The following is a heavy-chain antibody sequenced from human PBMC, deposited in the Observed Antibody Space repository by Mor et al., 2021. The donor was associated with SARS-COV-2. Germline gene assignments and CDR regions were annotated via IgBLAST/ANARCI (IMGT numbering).Heavy chain of an antibody. CDR3: ARDGHGYNYWYFDL. D-gene: IGHD5-12*01. J-gene: IGHJ2*01. Sequence: APGHGLEWLGGIIPIYGTANYAQKFQGRITLTADESTNTAYMELANLRLEDTAVYYCARDGHGYNYWYFDLWGRGTPVSVSS. CDR2: IIPIYGTA. V-gene: IGHV1-69*01.